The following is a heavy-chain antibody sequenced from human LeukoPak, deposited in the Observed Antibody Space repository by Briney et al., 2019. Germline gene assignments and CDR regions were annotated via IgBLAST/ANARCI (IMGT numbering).Heavy chain of an antibody. CDR1: RYTSTGYY. V-gene: IGHV1-2*02. J-gene: IGHJ4*02. Sequence: ASAKVSRKASRYTSTGYYIHWVRQAPRQRLQWMGWINPNSGDTHYAQNFQGRVTMTRDTSISTAYLDLSRLRSDDTAVYYCARDRAACDILTAADYWGQGTLVSVSS. D-gene: IGHD3-9*01. CDR3: ARDRAACDILTAADY. CDR2: INPNSGDT.